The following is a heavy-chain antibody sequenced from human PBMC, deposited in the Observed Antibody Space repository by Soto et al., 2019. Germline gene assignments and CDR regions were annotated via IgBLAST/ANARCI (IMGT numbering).Heavy chain of an antibody. CDR2: MNPNSGNT. Sequence: ASVKVSCKASGYTFTSYDINWVRQATGQGLEWMGWMNPNSGNTGYAQKFQGRVTMTRNTSISTAYMELSSLRSEDTAVYYCARGHRTSYVYWFDPWGQVPLVPVRS. CDR3: ARGHRTSYVYWFDP. J-gene: IGHJ5*02. D-gene: IGHD3-10*02. CDR1: GYTFTSYD. V-gene: IGHV1-8*01.